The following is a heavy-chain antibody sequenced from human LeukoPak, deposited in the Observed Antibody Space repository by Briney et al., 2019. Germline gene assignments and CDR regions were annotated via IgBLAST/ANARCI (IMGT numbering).Heavy chain of an antibody. CDR2: VSGSRSST. CDR1: GFTFPSYA. CDR3: SKDSNGWYQRGSNFFDY. D-gene: IGHD6-19*01. Sequence: RGSLSLSCAASGFTFPSYAMHWVRQAPGKGLEWVSTVSGSRSSTYYVDSAKGRFTISRDNSKNTLHLQMNSLSAEDTAQYYRSKDSNGWYQRGSNFFDYWGQGTGVTVSS. V-gene: IGHV3-23*01. J-gene: IGHJ4*02.